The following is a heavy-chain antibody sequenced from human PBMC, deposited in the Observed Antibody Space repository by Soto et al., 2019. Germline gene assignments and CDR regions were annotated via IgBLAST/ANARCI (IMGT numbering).Heavy chain of an antibody. D-gene: IGHD5-18*01. CDR2: INHSRST. J-gene: IGHJ6*02. V-gene: IGHV4-34*01. CDR3: AIARSGYSYGFLRERYYYNGMDA. CDR1: GGSFSGYY. Sequence: PSETLSLTCAVYGGSFSGYYWSGIRQPPGKEMEWIGEINHSRSTNYNPSLKSRVTISVDTPKNQFSLNLSSVTAAVTAVYYCAIARSGYSYGFLRERYYYNGMDAWGQGTTVTVSS.